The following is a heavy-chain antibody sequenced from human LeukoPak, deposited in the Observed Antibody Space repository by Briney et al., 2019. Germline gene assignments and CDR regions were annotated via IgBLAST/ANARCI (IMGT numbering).Heavy chain of an antibody. D-gene: IGHD3-10*01. Sequence: GGSLRLSCAASGFTFSSYEMNWVRQAPGKGLEWVSYISSSGSTIYYADSVKGRFTISRDNAKNSLYLQMNSLRAEDTAVYYCASRGVTMVRGVIKTYDYWGQGTLVTVSS. J-gene: IGHJ4*02. CDR3: ASRGVTMVRGVIKTYDY. CDR1: GFTFSSYE. V-gene: IGHV3-48*03. CDR2: ISSSGSTI.